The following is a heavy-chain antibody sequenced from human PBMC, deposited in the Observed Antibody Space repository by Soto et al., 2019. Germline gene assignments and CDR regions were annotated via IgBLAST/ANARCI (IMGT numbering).Heavy chain of an antibody. CDR1: GFTFSSST. CDR3: AKEPYYYYGMDV. Sequence: GGSLRLSCAASGFTFSSSTMNWVRQAPGKGLEWVSAIIDSGGYTYYADSVKGRFTISRDNSKNTLYLQMNSLRAEDTALYYCAKEPYYYYGMDVWGQGTTVTVSS. J-gene: IGHJ6*02. V-gene: IGHV3-23*01. CDR2: IIDSGGYT.